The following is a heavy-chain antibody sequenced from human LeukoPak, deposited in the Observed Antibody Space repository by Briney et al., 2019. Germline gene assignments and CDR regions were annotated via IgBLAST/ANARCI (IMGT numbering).Heavy chain of an antibody. Sequence: GASVKVSCKASGYTYTSYEINWVRQAAGQGLEWMGWVNPNNGNTVYAQKFQGRVTITRSTSISTAYMELSSLTSEDMAVYYCARGGLEWPPYMDVWGKGTTVTVS. D-gene: IGHD3-3*01. V-gene: IGHV1-8*03. CDR3: ARGGLEWPPYMDV. CDR2: VNPNNGNT. J-gene: IGHJ6*03. CDR1: GYTYTSYE.